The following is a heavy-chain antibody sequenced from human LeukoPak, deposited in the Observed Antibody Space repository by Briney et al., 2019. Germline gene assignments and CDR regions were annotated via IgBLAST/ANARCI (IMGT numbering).Heavy chain of an antibody. D-gene: IGHD1/OR15-1a*01. CDR3: ARDSEHSYYYYGMDV. V-gene: IGHV1-3*01. CDR2: INAGNGNT. J-gene: IGHJ6*02. Sequence: ASVKVSCTASGYTFTSYAMHWVRQAPGQRLEWMGWINAGNGNTKYSQKFQGRVTITRDTSTSTVYMELSSLRSEDTAVYYCARDSEHSYYYYGMDVWGQGTTVTVSS. CDR1: GYTFTSYA.